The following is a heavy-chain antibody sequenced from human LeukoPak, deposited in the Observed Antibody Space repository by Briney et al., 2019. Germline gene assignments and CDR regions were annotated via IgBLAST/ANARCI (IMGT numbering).Heavy chain of an antibody. V-gene: IGHV3-30-3*01. Sequence: GGSLRLSCAASGFTFSSYAMHWVRQAPGKGLEWVAVISYDGSNKYYADSVKGRFTISRDNSKNTLYLQMNSLRAEDTAVYYCARGLAVDYWGQGTLVTVSS. CDR2: ISYDGSNK. CDR1: GFTFSSYA. J-gene: IGHJ4*02. CDR3: ARGLAVDY.